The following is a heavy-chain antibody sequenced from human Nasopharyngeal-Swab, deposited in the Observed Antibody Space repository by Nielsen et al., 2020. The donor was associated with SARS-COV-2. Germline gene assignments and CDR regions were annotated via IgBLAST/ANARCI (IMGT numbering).Heavy chain of an antibody. D-gene: IGHD3-9*01. Sequence: GESLKISCAASGFTFNNYAMHWVRQAPGKGLEWVAVISYDGSNKYYADSVKGRFTISRDNSKNTLYLQMNSLRGEDTAVYYCARGLTDYFDYWGQGTLVTVSS. CDR3: ARGLTDYFDY. V-gene: IGHV3-30*04. CDR2: ISYDGSNK. J-gene: IGHJ4*02. CDR1: GFTFNNYA.